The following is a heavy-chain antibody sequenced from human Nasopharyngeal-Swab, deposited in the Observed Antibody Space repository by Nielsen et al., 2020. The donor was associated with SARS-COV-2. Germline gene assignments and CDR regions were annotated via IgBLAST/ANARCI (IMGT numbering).Heavy chain of an antibody. CDR3: AGVGGMDV. J-gene: IGHJ6*02. CDR1: GFTFDDYA. V-gene: IGHV3-9*01. D-gene: IGHD1-26*01. Sequence: GGSLRLSCAASGFTFDDYAMHWVRQAPGKGLEWVSGISWNSGSIGYADSVKGRFTIARDNAKNSLYLQMNSLRAEDTALYYCAGVGGMDVWGQGATVTVSS. CDR2: ISWNSGSI.